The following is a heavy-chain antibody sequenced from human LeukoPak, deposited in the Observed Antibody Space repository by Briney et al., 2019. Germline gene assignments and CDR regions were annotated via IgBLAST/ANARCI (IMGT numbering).Heavy chain of an antibody. Sequence: SGGSLRLSCAASAFTFSDYSMNWVRQAPGKGPEWISYIDTSSSTMYYADSVKGRFTISRDNAKNSLYLQMNSLRAEDTAVYYCARIYYGSGSFYNWGQGTLVTVSS. CDR1: AFTFSDYS. CDR2: IDTSSSTM. CDR3: ARIYYGSGSFYN. J-gene: IGHJ4*02. D-gene: IGHD3-10*01. V-gene: IGHV3-48*04.